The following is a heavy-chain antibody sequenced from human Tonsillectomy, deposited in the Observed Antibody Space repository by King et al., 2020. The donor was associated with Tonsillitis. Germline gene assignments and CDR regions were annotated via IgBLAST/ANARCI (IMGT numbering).Heavy chain of an antibody. CDR3: ATGRNDSVVVVAATGAFDY. J-gene: IGHJ4*02. CDR1: GYTFTGYY. D-gene: IGHD2-15*01. CDR2: INPNSGGT. V-gene: IGHV1-2*02. Sequence: QLVQSGAEVKKPGASVKVSCKASGYTFTGYYMHWVRQAPGQGLEWMGWINPNSGGTNYAQKFQGRVTMTRATSISTAYMELSRLRSDDTAVYYCATGRNDSVVVVAATGAFDYWGQGTLVTVSS.